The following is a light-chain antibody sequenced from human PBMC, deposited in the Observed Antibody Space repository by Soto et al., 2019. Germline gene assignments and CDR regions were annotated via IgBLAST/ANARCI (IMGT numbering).Light chain of an antibody. Sequence: EIVLTQSPGTQSLSPGERATLSCRASQSVSSSYLAWHQRKPGQAPRLVIYDASTRATGIPARFSGSRSGAEFTLTINSLQSEDFAVYYCQPYNNWPLTFGGGTKVDIK. CDR1: QSVSSSY. CDR2: DAS. V-gene: IGKV3-15*01. J-gene: IGKJ4*01. CDR3: QPYNNWPLT.